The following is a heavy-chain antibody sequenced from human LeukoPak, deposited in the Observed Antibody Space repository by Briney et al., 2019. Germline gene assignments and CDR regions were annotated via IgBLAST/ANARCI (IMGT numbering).Heavy chain of an antibody. V-gene: IGHV3-21*01. CDR1: GFTFSSYS. CDR3: ARAIVGANKYYFDY. D-gene: IGHD1-26*01. Sequence: KPGGSLRLSCAASGFTFSSYSMNWVRQAPGKGLEWVSSISSSSSYIYYADSVKGRFTISRDNAKNSLYLQMNSLRAEDTAVYYCARAIVGANKYYFDYWGQGTLVTVSS. J-gene: IGHJ4*02. CDR2: ISSSSSYI.